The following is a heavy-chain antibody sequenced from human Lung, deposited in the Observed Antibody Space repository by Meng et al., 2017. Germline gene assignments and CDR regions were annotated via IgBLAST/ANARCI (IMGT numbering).Heavy chain of an antibody. CDR2: IRGDGGSI. V-gene: IGHV3-74*03. J-gene: IGHJ4*02. Sequence: LVGSGGGLVQPGGSLGLACAASGFTFRSYWMHWVRQAPGKGLVWVSRIRGDGGSIVYADSVKGRFTISRDNAKNTLFLQMNSLRAEDTAVYYCARESGYFEYWGQGILVTVAS. CDR1: GFTFRSYW. CDR3: ARESGYFEY.